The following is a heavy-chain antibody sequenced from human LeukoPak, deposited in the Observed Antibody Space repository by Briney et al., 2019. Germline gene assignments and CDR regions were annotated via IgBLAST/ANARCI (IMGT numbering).Heavy chain of an antibody. D-gene: IGHD5-18*01. Sequence: GGSLRLSCAASGFTFSDYYMSWIRQAPGKGLEWVSYISSSGSTIYYADSVKGRFTISRDNAKNSQYLQMNSLRAEDTAVYYCARVTRRGYQNDYWGQGTLVTVSS. CDR1: GFTFSDYY. CDR3: ARVTRRGYQNDY. V-gene: IGHV3-11*01. J-gene: IGHJ4*02. CDR2: ISSSGSTI.